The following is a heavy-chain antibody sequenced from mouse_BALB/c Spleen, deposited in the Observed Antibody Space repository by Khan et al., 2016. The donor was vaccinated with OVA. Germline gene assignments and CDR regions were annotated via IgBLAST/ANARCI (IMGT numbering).Heavy chain of an antibody. V-gene: IGHV1S81*02. Sequence: QVQLQQSGAELVKPGASVKLSCKASGYTFTSYYMYWVKQRPGQGLEWIGEINPSNGGTNFNEKFKSKATLTVDKSSSTAYMQLSSLTSEDAAVYYCTRGGYVGFAYWGQGTLVTVSA. CDR1: GYTFTSYY. D-gene: IGHD3-1*01. CDR2: INPSNGGT. CDR3: TRGGYVGFAY. J-gene: IGHJ3*01.